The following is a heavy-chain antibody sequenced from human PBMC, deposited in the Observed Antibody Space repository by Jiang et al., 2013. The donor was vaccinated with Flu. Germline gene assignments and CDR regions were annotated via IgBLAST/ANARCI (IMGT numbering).Heavy chain of an antibody. J-gene: IGHJ6*02. CDR3: AKMNGARGYQLPNYGMDV. D-gene: IGHD2-2*01. Sequence: QLLESGGGLVQPGGSLRLSCAASGFTFSSYAMSWVRQAPGKGLEWVSAISGSGGSTYYADSVKGRFTISRDNSKNTLYLQMNSLRAEDTAVYYCAKMNGARGYQLPNYGMDVWGQGTTVTVSS. CDR1: GFTFSSYA. CDR2: ISGSGGST. V-gene: IGHV3-23*01.